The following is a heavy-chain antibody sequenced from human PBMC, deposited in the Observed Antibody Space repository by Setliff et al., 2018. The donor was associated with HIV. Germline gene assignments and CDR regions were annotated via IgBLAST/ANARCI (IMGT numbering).Heavy chain of an antibody. CDR3: ARAPGAYYYDSSGYPIGIRFDY. J-gene: IGHJ4*02. Sequence: SETLSLTCTVSGASIGSGSYYWSWMRQPAGKGLEWIGHIYTSGSTNYNPSLKSRVTISVDTSKNQFSLKLSSVTAADTAVYYCARAPGAYYYDSSGYPIGIRFDYWGQGTLVTVSS. CDR2: IYTSGST. CDR1: GASIGSGSYY. V-gene: IGHV4-61*09. D-gene: IGHD3-22*01.